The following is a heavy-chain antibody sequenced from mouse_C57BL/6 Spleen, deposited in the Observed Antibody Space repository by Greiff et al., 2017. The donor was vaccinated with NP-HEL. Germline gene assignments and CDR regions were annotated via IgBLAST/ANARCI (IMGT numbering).Heavy chain of an antibody. J-gene: IGHJ2*01. CDR1: GFTFTDYY. CDR3: ASSMTTVGFDY. CDR2: IRNKANGYTT. V-gene: IGHV7-3*01. Sequence: EVKLVESGGGLVQPGGSLSLSCAASGFTFTDYYMSWVRQPPGKALEWLGFIRNKANGYTTEYSASVKGRFTISRDNSQSILYLQMNALRAEDSATYYCASSMTTVGFDYWGQGTTLTVSS. D-gene: IGHD1-1*01.